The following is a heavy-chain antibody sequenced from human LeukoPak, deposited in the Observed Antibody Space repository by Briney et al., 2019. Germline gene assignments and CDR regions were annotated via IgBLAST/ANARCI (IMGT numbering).Heavy chain of an antibody. CDR2: IYYSGST. D-gene: IGHD2-15*01. CDR3: ARGIVVVVAATDAFDI. J-gene: IGHJ3*02. CDR1: GGSISSYY. V-gene: IGHV4-4*07. Sequence: SETLSLTCTVPGGSISSYYWGWIRQPAGKGLEWIGSIYYSGSTYYNPSLKSRVTISVDTSKNQFSLKLSSVTAADTAVYYCARGIVVVVAATDAFDIWGQGTMVTVSS.